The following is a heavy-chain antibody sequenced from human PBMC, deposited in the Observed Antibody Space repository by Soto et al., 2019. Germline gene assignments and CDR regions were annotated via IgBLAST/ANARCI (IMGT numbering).Heavy chain of an antibody. D-gene: IGHD2-2*01. CDR1: GYTFTSYG. Sequence: GASVKVSCKASGYTFTSYGISWVRQAPGQGLEWMGWISAYNGNTNYAQKLQGRVTMTTDTSTSTAYMELRSLRSDDAAVYYCARDYKGGYCSSTSCYFLYYYYGMDVWGQGTTVTVSS. V-gene: IGHV1-18*01. J-gene: IGHJ6*02. CDR2: ISAYNGNT. CDR3: ARDYKGGYCSSTSCYFLYYYYGMDV.